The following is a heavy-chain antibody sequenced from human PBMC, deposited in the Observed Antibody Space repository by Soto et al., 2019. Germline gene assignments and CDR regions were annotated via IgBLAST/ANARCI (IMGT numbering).Heavy chain of an antibody. D-gene: IGHD1-26*01. Sequence: DAQLVESGGGLVEPGGSLRISCEASGITFSNSWMSWVRQAPGRGLEWVGQIKTKADGETTNYAAPVKGRFTISRDDSKKTLYLQMNSLKIEDTAVYYCGTGSAFDIWGQGTMVTVSP. CDR3: GTGSAFDI. J-gene: IGHJ3*02. V-gene: IGHV3-15*01. CDR2: IKTKADGETT. CDR1: GITFSNSW.